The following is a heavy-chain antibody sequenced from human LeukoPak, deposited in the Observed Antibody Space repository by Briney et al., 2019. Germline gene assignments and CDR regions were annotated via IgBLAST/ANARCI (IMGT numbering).Heavy chain of an antibody. V-gene: IGHV4-39*07. CDR2: IYYSGST. Sequence: SETLSLTCTVSGGSISSSSYYWGWIRQPPGKGLEWIGSIYYSGSTYYNPSLKSRVTISVETSKNRFSLKLSSVPAADTAVYYCARADSSSWTYYYYYYMDVWGKGTTVTVSS. CDR1: GGSISSSSYY. CDR3: ARADSSSWTYYYYYYMDV. J-gene: IGHJ6*03. D-gene: IGHD6-13*01.